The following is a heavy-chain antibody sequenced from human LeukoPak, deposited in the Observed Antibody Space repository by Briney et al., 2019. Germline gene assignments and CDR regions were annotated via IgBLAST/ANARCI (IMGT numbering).Heavy chain of an antibody. D-gene: IGHD3-3*01. CDR1: GGSISSSY. CDR2: IYYTGST. J-gene: IGHJ4*02. CDR3: ARIWKGIFGVVTSPNPYYFDY. Sequence: SETLSLTCTVSGGSISSSYWSWIRQPPGKGLEWIGYIYYTGSTNYNPSLNSRVTMSLDTSKSQFSLKLTSVTAADTAVYYCARIWKGIFGVVTSPNPYYFDYWGQGTLVTVSS. V-gene: IGHV4-59*01.